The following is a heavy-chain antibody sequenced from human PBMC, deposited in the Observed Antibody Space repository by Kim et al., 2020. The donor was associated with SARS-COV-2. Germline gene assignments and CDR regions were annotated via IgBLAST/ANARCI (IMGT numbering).Heavy chain of an antibody. CDR1: GFTFSSYA. Sequence: GGSLRLSCAASGFTFSSYAMHWVRQSPGKGLEWVAVILYDGDNKNYADSVKGRFTISRDNSKNTLYLQMNSLRAEDTAVYYCARDPGGQYGMDVWGQGTTVTVSS. CDR3: ARDPGGQYGMDV. D-gene: IGHD1-26*01. J-gene: IGHJ6*02. V-gene: IGHV3-30-3*01. CDR2: ILYDGDNK.